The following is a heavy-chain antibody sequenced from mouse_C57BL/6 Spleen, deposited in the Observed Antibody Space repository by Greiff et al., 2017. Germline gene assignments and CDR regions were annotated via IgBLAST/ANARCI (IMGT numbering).Heavy chain of an antibody. CDR2: IDPSDSYT. CDR1: GYTFTSYW. CDR3: ARGGWLLPMDY. V-gene: IGHV1-69*01. D-gene: IGHD2-3*01. Sequence: QVQLKQPGAELVMPGASVKLSCKASGYTFTSYWMHWVKQRPGQGLEWIGEIDPSDSYTNYNQKFKGKSTLTVDKSSSTAYMQLSSLTSEDSAVYYCARGGWLLPMDYWGQGTSVTVSS. J-gene: IGHJ4*01.